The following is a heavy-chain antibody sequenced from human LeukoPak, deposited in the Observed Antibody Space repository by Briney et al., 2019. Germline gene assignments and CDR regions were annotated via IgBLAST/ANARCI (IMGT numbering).Heavy chain of an antibody. V-gene: IGHV1-18*04. J-gene: IGHJ5*02. D-gene: IGHD6-19*01. CDR2: ISAYNGNT. Sequence: ASVKVSCKASGYTFTGYYMHWVRQAPGQGLEWMGWISAYNGNTNYAQKLQGRVTMTTDTSTGTAYMELRSLRSDDTAVYYCARDQDSSGWNNWFDPWGQGTLVTVSS. CDR1: GYTFTGYY. CDR3: ARDQDSSGWNNWFDP.